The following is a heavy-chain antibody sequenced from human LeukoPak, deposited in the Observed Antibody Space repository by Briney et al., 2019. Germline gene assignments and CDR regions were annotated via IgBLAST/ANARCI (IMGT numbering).Heavy chain of an antibody. Sequence: PSETLSLTCNVSGDSVSTSHWNWIRQRPGKGLEWIGCLSYTGKTDYNPSLKSRVSISLGSSNNHFSLKLTSVTAADTAVYYYSEGYFEPFDHWGQGILVTVSS. CDR1: GDSVSTSH. V-gene: IGHV4-59*02. CDR3: SEGYFEPFDH. J-gene: IGHJ4*02. CDR2: LSYTGKT. D-gene: IGHD2/OR15-2a*01.